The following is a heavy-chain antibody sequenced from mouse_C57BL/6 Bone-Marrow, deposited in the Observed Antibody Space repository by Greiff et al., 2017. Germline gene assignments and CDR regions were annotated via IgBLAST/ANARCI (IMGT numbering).Heavy chain of an antibody. CDR2: FDPENGDP. Sequence: EVQLQESGAELVRPGASVKLSCTASGLTFKDAFIPGVKQRPERGLEWIGWFDPENGDPEYASKFQGKATITADTSSNTAYLQLSSLTSEDTAVYYCTTLDGSFFDYWGQGTTLTVSS. J-gene: IGHJ2*01. CDR1: GLTFKDAF. D-gene: IGHD1-1*01. V-gene: IGHV14-4*01. CDR3: TTLDGSFFDY.